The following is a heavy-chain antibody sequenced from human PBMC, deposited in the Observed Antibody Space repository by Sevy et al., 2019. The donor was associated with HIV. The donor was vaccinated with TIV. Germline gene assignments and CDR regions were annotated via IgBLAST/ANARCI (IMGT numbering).Heavy chain of an antibody. D-gene: IGHD2-8*01. Sequence: GGSLRLSCEASGFTFSKYSMSWVRQAPGKGLEWVSTFSFGCGRINYADSVKGRFTISRDDSKNTLYLQMNSLRAEDTAVYYCAREGCTKPHDYWGQGTLVTVSP. CDR1: GFTFSKYS. V-gene: IGHV3-23*01. CDR2: FSFGCGRI. J-gene: IGHJ4*02. CDR3: AREGCTKPHDY.